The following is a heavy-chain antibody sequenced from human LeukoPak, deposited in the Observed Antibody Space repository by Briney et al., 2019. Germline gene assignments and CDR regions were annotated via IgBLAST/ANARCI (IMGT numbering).Heavy chain of an antibody. CDR1: GYSISSGYY. J-gene: IGHJ4*02. Sequence: TSETLSLTCTVSGYSISSGYYWGWIRQPPGKGLEWIGSIYHSGSTYYNPSLKSRVTISVDTSKNQFSLKLSSVTAADTAVYYCARDRVDIVATIFDYWGQGTLVTVSS. D-gene: IGHD5-12*01. CDR3: ARDRVDIVATIFDY. CDR2: IYHSGST. V-gene: IGHV4-38-2*02.